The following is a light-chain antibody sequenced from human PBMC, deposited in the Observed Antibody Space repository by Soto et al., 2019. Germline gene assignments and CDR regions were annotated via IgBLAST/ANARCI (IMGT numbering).Light chain of an antibody. V-gene: IGLV4-69*01. J-gene: IGLJ7*01. CDR3: QTWGTGIAV. CDR2: LNSDGSH. Sequence: QSVLTQAPSASASLGASVKLTCTLSSGHSSYAIAWHQQQTEKGPRYLMKLNSDGSHSKGDGIPDRFSGSSSGAERYLTISSLQSEDEADYYCQTWGTGIAVFGGGTQLTVL. CDR1: SGHSSYA.